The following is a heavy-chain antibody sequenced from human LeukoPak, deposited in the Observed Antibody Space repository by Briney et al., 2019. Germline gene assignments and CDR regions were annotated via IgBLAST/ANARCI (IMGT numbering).Heavy chain of an antibody. CDR1: GFTVSSNY. D-gene: IGHD2-21*01. Sequence: PGGSLRLSCAASGFTVSSNYMSWVRQAPGKGLEWVSLIYSGGSTYYANSVKGRFTISRDNSKNTLYLQMNSLRAEDTAVYYCFILWAIWGQGTLVTVSS. CDR2: IYSGGST. J-gene: IGHJ4*02. CDR3: FILWAI. V-gene: IGHV3-66*01.